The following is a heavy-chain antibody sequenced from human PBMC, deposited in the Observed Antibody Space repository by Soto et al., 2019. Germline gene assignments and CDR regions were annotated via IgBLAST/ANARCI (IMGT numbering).Heavy chain of an antibody. J-gene: IGHJ5*02. CDR2: ISYSGTT. Sequence: SATLDLTSAFSGHSIRSAKNYWSFIRQPPGEGLEWIGFISYSGTTSYSPSLKSRLAISLDTSKNQFSLSLTSVTAADTAVYYCARGRGYSYGLDPWGQGTLVTVS. CDR3: ARGRGYSYGLDP. V-gene: IGHV4-30-4*01. D-gene: IGHD5-12*01. CDR1: GHSIRSAKNY.